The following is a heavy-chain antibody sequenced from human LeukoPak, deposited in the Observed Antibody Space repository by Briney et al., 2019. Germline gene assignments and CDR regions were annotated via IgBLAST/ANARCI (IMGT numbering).Heavy chain of an antibody. V-gene: IGHV3-7*01. Sequence: RGSLRLSCAGSGFTFSSYWMTWVRQAPGKGLEWVANIKQDGSEKYYVDSVEGRFTISRDNAENSLHLQMNRLRAEDTAVYYCARGGYSSSWFWVYWGQGTLVTVSS. CDR1: GFTFSSYW. D-gene: IGHD6-13*01. CDR3: ARGGYSSSWFWVY. CDR2: IKQDGSEK. J-gene: IGHJ4*02.